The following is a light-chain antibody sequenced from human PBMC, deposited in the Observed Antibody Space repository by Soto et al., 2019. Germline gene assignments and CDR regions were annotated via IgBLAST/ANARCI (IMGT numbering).Light chain of an antibody. V-gene: IGLV2-14*01. CDR1: SSDIGVYDY. CDR3: VSHIRVAYRSIYV. CDR2: EVT. J-gene: IGLJ1*01. Sequence: QSVLTQPASVSGSPGQSITISCTGTSSDIGVYDYVSWYQQHPGKAPKLIIYEVTNRPSGLSNRFSGSKSANTASLTISGLQAEDAADYYCVSHIRVAYRSIYVFGTGTKLTVL.